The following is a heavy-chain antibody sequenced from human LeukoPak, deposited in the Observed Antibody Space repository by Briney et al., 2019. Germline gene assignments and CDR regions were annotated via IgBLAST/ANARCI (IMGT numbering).Heavy chain of an antibody. J-gene: IGHJ4*02. Sequence: SGTLSLTCAVSGGSISSSNWWSWVRQPPGKGLELIGEIYHSGRTNYNPSLKSRVTISVDKSKNQFSLKLSSVTAADTAVYYCASISYGSGSYYVFGYWGQGALVTVSS. CDR1: GGSISSSNW. V-gene: IGHV4-4*02. CDR3: ASISYGSGSYYVFGY. CDR2: IYHSGRT. D-gene: IGHD3-10*01.